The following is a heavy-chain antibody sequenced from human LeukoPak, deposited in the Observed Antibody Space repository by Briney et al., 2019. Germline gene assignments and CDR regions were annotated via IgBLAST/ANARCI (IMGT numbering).Heavy chain of an antibody. CDR2: ISSSSSTI. CDR1: GFTFSSYS. CDR3: AKDKKMQQLAFDY. Sequence: PGGSLRLSCAASGFTFSSYSMNWVRQAPGKGLEWVSYISSSSSTIYYADSVKGRFTISRDNAKNSLYLQMNSLRAEDTAVYYCAKDKKMQQLAFDYWGQGTLVTVSS. J-gene: IGHJ4*02. D-gene: IGHD6-13*01. V-gene: IGHV3-48*04.